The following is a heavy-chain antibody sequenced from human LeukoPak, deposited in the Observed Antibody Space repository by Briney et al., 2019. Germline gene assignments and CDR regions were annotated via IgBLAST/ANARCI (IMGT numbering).Heavy chain of an antibody. CDR3: ASRDGYSFDY. Sequence: SVKVSCKASGYTFTSYYVHLVRQAPGQGLEWMGIINPSGGSTSYAQKFQGRVNMTRYTSTSTVYMERSSLISEDTALYYCASRDGYSFDYWGQGTLVTVSS. CDR1: GYTFTSYY. J-gene: IGHJ4*02. CDR2: INPSGGST. V-gene: IGHV1-46*01. D-gene: IGHD5-24*01.